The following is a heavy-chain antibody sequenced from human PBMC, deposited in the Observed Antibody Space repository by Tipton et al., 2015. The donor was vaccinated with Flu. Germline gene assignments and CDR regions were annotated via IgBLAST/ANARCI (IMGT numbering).Heavy chain of an antibody. CDR3: TTESYGSGSYVDAFDI. CDR2: IKSKTDGGTT. D-gene: IGHD3-10*01. CDR1: GFTFSNAW. Sequence: SLRLSCAASGFTFSNAWMNWVRQAPGKGLEWVGRIKSKTDGGTTDYAAPVKGRFTISRDDSKNALYLQMNSLKTEDTAVYYCTTESYGSGSYVDAFDIWGQGTMVTVSS. J-gene: IGHJ3*02. V-gene: IGHV3-15*01.